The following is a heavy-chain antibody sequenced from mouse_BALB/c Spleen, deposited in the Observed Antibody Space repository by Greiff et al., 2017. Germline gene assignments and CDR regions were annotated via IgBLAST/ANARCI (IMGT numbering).Heavy chain of an antibody. CDR3: TSEITTFAY. CDR1: GYTFTSYW. D-gene: IGHD1-1*01. V-gene: IGHV1-7*01. J-gene: IGHJ3*01. CDR2: INPSTGYT. Sequence: VKLVESGAELAKPGASVKMSCKASGYTFTSYWMHWVKQRPGQGLEWIGYINPSTGYTEYNQKFKDKATLTADKSSSTAYMQLSSLTSEDSAVYYCTSEITTFAYWGQGTLVTVSA.